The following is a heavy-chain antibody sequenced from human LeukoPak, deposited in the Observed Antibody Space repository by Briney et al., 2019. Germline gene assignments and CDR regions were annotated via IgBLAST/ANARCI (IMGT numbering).Heavy chain of an antibody. Sequence: GGSLRLSCAASGFTFSSYSMNWVRQAPGKGLEWVSSISSSSSYIYYADSVKGRFTISRDNAKNSLYLQMNGLRAEDTAVYYCAREGSIVVVPAAIGAYYYYYYMDVWGKGTTVTVSS. J-gene: IGHJ6*03. D-gene: IGHD2-2*02. V-gene: IGHV3-21*01. CDR2: ISSSSSYI. CDR1: GFTFSSYS. CDR3: AREGSIVVVPAAIGAYYYYYYMDV.